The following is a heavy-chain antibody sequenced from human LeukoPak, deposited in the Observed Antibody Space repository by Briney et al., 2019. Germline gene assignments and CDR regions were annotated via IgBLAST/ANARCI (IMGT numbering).Heavy chain of an antibody. D-gene: IGHD2/OR15-2a*01. J-gene: IGHJ5*02. Sequence: GGSLRLSCAASGFTFSSYWMSWVRQAPGKGLEWVANIKQDGSEKYYVDSVKGRFTISRDNAKNSLYLRMNSLRAEDTAVYYCARNIIYWRNWFDPWGQGTLVTVSS. CDR2: IKQDGSEK. CDR3: ARNIIYWRNWFDP. CDR1: GFTFSSYW. V-gene: IGHV3-7*01.